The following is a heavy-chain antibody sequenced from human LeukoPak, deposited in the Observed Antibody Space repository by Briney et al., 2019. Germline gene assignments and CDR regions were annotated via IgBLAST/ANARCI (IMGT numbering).Heavy chain of an antibody. Sequence: SETLSLTCTVSGGSISSSSYYWGSIRQPPGKGLEWIGGIYYSGSTYYNPSLKSRVTISVDTSKNQFSLKLSSVTAADTAVYYCVRLMTTVTLFDYWGQGTLVTVSS. CDR2: IYYSGST. CDR3: VRLMTTVTLFDY. V-gene: IGHV4-39*01. J-gene: IGHJ4*02. D-gene: IGHD4-17*01. CDR1: GGSISSSSYY.